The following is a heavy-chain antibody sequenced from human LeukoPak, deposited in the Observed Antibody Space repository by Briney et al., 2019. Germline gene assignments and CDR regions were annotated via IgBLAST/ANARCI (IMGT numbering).Heavy chain of an antibody. D-gene: IGHD6-19*01. Sequence: SQTLSLTCTVSGGSISSYYWSWIRQPPGKGLEWIGYIYYSGSTNYNPSLKSRVTISVDTSKNQFSLKLSSVTAADTAVYYCARGVSGWYHLSAFDIWGQGTMVTVSS. J-gene: IGHJ3*02. V-gene: IGHV4-59*01. CDR1: GGSISSYY. CDR3: ARGVSGWYHLSAFDI. CDR2: IYYSGST.